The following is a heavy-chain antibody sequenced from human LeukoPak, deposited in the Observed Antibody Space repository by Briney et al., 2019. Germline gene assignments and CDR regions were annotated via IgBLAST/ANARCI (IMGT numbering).Heavy chain of an antibody. Sequence: SVKVSCKASGYTFTSYGISWVRQAPGQGLEWMGGIIPLFGTANYAQKFQGRVMITADESTSTVYTELNSLRFEDTAIYYCAREWNYETSGYFFYYWGQGTLVTVSS. CDR3: AREWNYETSGYFFYY. CDR2: IIPLFGTA. D-gene: IGHD3-22*01. CDR1: GYTFTSYG. V-gene: IGHV1-69*13. J-gene: IGHJ4*02.